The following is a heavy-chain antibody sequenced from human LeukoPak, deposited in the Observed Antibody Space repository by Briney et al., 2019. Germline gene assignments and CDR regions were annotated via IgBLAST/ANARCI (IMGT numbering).Heavy chain of an antibody. CDR2: IYHSGST. V-gene: IGHV4-38-2*02. Sequence: SETLSLTCTVSGGSISSYYWGWIRQPPGKGLEWIGSIYHSGSTYYNPSLKSRVTISVDTSKNQFSLKLSSVTAADTAVYYCAREKGYMVRGKLGYWGQGTLVTVSS. CDR1: GGSISSYY. D-gene: IGHD3-10*01. CDR3: AREKGYMVRGKLGY. J-gene: IGHJ4*02.